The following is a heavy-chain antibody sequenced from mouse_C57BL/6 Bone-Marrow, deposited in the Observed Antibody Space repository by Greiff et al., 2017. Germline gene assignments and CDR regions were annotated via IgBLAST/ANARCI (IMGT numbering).Heavy chain of an antibody. V-gene: IGHV14-4*01. Sequence: VQLQQSGAELVRPGASVKLSCTASGFNIKDDYMHWVKQRPEQGLEWIGWIDPENGDTEYASKFQGKATITADTSSNTAYLQLSSLTSEDTAVYYCARKGCLYAMDYWGQGTSVTVSS. J-gene: IGHJ4*01. CDR2: IDPENGDT. CDR3: ARKGCLYAMDY. CDR1: GFNIKDDY.